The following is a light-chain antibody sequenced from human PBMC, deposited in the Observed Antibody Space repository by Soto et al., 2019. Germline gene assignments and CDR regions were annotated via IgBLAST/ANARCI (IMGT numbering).Light chain of an antibody. CDR2: DVS. CDR3: QQYDTPPIT. CDR1: EDITTY. V-gene: IGKV1-33*01. Sequence: DIQMTQSPSSLSASVGDRVTITCQASEDITTYLNWYQQKSGTAPKLLIYDVSNLEEGVPSRFSGSGSGADVTLAISSLQPEDVATYYCQQYDTPPITFGGGTKVEV. J-gene: IGKJ4*01.